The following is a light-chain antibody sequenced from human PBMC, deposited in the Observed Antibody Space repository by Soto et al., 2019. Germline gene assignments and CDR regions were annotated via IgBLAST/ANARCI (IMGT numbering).Light chain of an antibody. J-gene: IGKJ1*01. Sequence: IQMTQSPSSLSASVGDRVTITCQASQDISNYLNWYQQKPGKAPKLLIYDASNLETGVPSRFSGSGSGTDFTFTISSLQPEDIATYYCQQYDNLPPTWTFGQGTKVEIE. CDR1: QDISNY. V-gene: IGKV1-33*01. CDR2: DAS. CDR3: QQYDNLPPTWT.